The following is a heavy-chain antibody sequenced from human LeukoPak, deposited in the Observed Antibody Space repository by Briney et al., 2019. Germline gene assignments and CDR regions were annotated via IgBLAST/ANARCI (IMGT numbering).Heavy chain of an antibody. D-gene: IGHD3-3*01. CDR2: INHSGST. V-gene: IGHV4-34*01. CDR1: GGSISGYY. CDR3: ARYETIFGVVMTRTYNWFDP. Sequence: PSETLSLTCTVPGGSISGYYWSWIRQPPGKGLEWIGEINHSGSTNYNPSLKSRVTISVDTSKNQFSLKLSSVTAADTAVYYCARYETIFGVVMTRTYNWFDPWGQGTLVTVSS. J-gene: IGHJ5*02.